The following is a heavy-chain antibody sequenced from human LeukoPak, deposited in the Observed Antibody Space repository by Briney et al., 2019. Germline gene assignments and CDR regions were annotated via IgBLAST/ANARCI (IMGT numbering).Heavy chain of an antibody. D-gene: IGHD3-16*01. CDR1: GYTFTGYY. CDR2: INPNSGGT. CDR3: ARDYGGSPMIDY. Sequence: ASVKVSCKVSGYTFTGYYMHWVRQAPGQGLEWMGWINPNSGGTNYAQKFQGRVTMTRDTSISTAYMELSRLRSDDTAVYYCARDYGGSPMIDYWGQGTLVTVSS. J-gene: IGHJ4*02. V-gene: IGHV1-2*02.